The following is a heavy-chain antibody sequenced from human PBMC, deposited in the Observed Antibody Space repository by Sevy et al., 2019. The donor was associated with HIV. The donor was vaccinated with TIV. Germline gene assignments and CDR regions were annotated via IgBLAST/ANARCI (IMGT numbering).Heavy chain of an antibody. D-gene: IGHD5-12*01. V-gene: IGHV3-49*03. CDR3: TRGLATADTPEYYFDY. CDR2: ITRNSYEAYGGTT. CDR1: GFTFDDYA. J-gene: IGHJ4*02. Sequence: GGSLRLSCTTSGFTFDDYAMSWFRQAPGKGLEWVAFITRNSYEAYGGTTDYAASVKGRFIISRDDSKSVAYLQMNSLKTEDTAVYYYTRGLATADTPEYYFDYWGQGTLVTVSS.